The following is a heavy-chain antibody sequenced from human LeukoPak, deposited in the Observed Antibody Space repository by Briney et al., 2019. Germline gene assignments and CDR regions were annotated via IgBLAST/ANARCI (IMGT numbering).Heavy chain of an antibody. Sequence: ASVKVSCKASGYTFTSYDINWVRQATGQGLEWMGWMNPNSGNTGYAQKFQGRVTMTRNTSISTAYMELSSLRSEDTAVYYCARGYFDWLLNSDYNWFDPWGRGTLVTVSS. D-gene: IGHD3-9*01. CDR3: ARGYFDWLLNSDYNWFDP. J-gene: IGHJ5*02. CDR2: MNPNSGNT. CDR1: GYTFTSYD. V-gene: IGHV1-8*01.